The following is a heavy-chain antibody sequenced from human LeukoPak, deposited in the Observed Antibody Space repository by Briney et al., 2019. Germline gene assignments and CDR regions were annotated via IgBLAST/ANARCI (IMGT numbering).Heavy chain of an antibody. J-gene: IGHJ4*02. CDR1: GYSFTSYG. CDR2: FDPEDGET. D-gene: IGHD2-15*01. CDR3: ATAYCSGGSCQFDY. Sequence: ASVKVSCKASGYSFTSYGFNWVRQAPGKGLEWMGGFDPEDGETIYAQKFQGRVTMTEDTSTDTAYMELSSLRSEDTAVYYCATAYCSGGSCQFDYWGQGTLVTVSS. V-gene: IGHV1-24*01.